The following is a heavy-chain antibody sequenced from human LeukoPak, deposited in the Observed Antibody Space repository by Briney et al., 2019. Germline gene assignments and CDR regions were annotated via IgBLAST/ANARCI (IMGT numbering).Heavy chain of an antibody. J-gene: IGHJ4*02. CDR3: ARSVAATWARYYFDY. CDR2: INPSGGST. CDR1: GYTFTSYY. D-gene: IGHD2-15*01. V-gene: IGHV1-46*01. Sequence: GASVKVSCKASGYTFTSYYMHWVRQAPGQGLEWMGIINPSGGSTSYAQKFQGRVTMTRDMSTSTVYMELSSLRSEDTAVYYCARSVAATWARYYFDYWGQGTLVTVSS.